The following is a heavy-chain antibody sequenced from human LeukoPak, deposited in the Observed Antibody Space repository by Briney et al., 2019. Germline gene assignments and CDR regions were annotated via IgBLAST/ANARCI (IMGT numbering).Heavy chain of an antibody. CDR2: ISYDGSNK. V-gene: IGHV3-30-3*01. CDR3: ARTLDYGGNYWFDP. J-gene: IGHJ5*02. D-gene: IGHD4-17*01. Sequence: GGSLRLSCAASGFTFSSYAMHGVRQAPGKGLEWVAVISYDGSNKYYADSVKGRFTISRDNSKNTLYLQMNSLRAEDTAVYYCARTLDYGGNYWFDPWGQGTLVTVSS. CDR1: GFTFSSYA.